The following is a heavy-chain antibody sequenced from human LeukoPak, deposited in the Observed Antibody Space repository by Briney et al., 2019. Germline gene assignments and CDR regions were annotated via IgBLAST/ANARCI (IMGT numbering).Heavy chain of an antibody. Sequence: PGGSLRLSCAASGFTFSDYYMSWVRQAPGKGLEWLAYISNSGDTRKYADSVTGRFTISRDNAKNSVFLQMNSLRAEDSGVYYCAQKGQFGYWGQGTLVTVSS. CDR2: ISNSGDTR. CDR3: AQKGQFGY. V-gene: IGHV3-11*01. CDR1: GFTFSDYY. J-gene: IGHJ4*02. D-gene: IGHD3-10*01.